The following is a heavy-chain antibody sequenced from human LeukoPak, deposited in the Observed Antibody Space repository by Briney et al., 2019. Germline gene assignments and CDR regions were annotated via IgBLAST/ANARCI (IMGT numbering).Heavy chain of an antibody. CDR2: ISYDGSNK. Sequence: GGSLRLSCTASGFTFTSYWMHWVRQAPGKGLEWVAVISYDGSNKYYADSVKGRFTISRDNSKNTLYLQMNSLRAEDTAVYYCARGEYDYVWGSYPDYWGQGTLVTVSS. J-gene: IGHJ4*02. V-gene: IGHV3-30*03. D-gene: IGHD3-16*02. CDR3: ARGEYDYVWGSYPDY. CDR1: GFTFTSYW.